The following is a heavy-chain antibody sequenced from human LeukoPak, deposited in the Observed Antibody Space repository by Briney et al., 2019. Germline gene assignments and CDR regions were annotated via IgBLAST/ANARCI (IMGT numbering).Heavy chain of an antibody. Sequence: ASVKVSCKASGYTFTGYSINWLRQAPGQGLEWMGWITTSTGNPTYAQGFTGWFVFSLDTSVSTTCLHINSLKAKDTAVYYCARDASTINFDYWGQGTLVTVSS. J-gene: IGHJ4*02. CDR1: GYTFTGYS. D-gene: IGHD5/OR15-5a*01. V-gene: IGHV7-4-1*02. CDR3: ARDASTINFDY. CDR2: ITTSTGNP.